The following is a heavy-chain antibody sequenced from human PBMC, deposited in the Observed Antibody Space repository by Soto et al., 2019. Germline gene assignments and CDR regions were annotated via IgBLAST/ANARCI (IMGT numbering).Heavy chain of an antibody. D-gene: IGHD5-12*01. J-gene: IGHJ4*02. CDR3: ARGLRKIVAEYYFDY. V-gene: IGHV3-21*01. Sequence: EVQLVESGGGLVKPGGSLRLSCAASGFTFSSYSMNWVRQAPGKGLEWVSSISSSSSYIYYADSVKGRFTISRDNAKNSLYLQMNSLRAEDTAVYYCARGLRKIVAEYYFDYWGQGTLVTVSS. CDR1: GFTFSSYS. CDR2: ISSSSSYI.